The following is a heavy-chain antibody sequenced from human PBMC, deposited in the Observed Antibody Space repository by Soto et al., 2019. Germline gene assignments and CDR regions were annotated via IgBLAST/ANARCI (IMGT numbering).Heavy chain of an antibody. J-gene: IGHJ4*02. CDR1: AGYISTGNYY. CDR3: GSRQQQVARVED. Sequence: TLSLTWNVSAGYISTGNYYWSWIRQSPGKGLEWIGHIYYSGTTYYNPSLKSRITISVDASKNQFSLNLSSVTAADTAIDDCGSRQQQVARVEDWGKGTLVTVS. D-gene: IGHD6-13*01. V-gene: IGHV4-30-4*01. CDR2: IYYSGTT.